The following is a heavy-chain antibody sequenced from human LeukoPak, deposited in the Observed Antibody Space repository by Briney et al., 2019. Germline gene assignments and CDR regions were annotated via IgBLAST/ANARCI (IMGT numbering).Heavy chain of an antibody. CDR3: ARFYRVAGRFDY. D-gene: IGHD6-19*01. J-gene: IGHJ4*02. V-gene: IGHV4-34*01. Sequence: NPSETLSLTCAVYGGSFSGYYWSWIRQPPGKGLEWIGEINHSGSTNYNPSLKSRVTISVDTSQNQFSLKLSSVTAADTAVYYCARFYRVAGRFDYWGQGTLVTVSS. CDR1: GGSFSGYY. CDR2: INHSGST.